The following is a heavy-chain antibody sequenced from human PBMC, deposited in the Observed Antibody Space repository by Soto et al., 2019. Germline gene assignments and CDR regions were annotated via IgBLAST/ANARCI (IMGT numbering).Heavy chain of an antibody. CDR3: AKVPSVYYFDY. CDR1: GFTFSSYA. V-gene: IGHV3-23*01. J-gene: IGHJ4*02. Sequence: EVQLLESGGGLVQPGGSLRLSCAASGFTFSSYAMSWVRQAPGKGLEWVSAINNSGGSTHYADSVKGRFTISRDNSKNTLYLQMNSLRAEDTAVYYCAKVPSVYYFDYWGQGTLVTVSS. CDR2: INNSGGST. D-gene: IGHD6-19*01.